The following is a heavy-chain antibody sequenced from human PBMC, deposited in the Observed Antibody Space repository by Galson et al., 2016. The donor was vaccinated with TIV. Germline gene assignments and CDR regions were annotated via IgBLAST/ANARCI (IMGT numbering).Heavy chain of an antibody. D-gene: IGHD2-8*02. CDR1: GFSFNAYW. V-gene: IGHV3-7*03. Sequence: SLRLSCAASGFSFNAYWMNWVRQAPGEGLELVAKIKGDGSETDYVDSVKGRFIVSRDNAKNSVFLQMNSLRAEDTAVYYCAKDGYWSFDSWGQGTLVTVSS. CDR2: IKGDGSET. CDR3: AKDGYWSFDS. J-gene: IGHJ4*02.